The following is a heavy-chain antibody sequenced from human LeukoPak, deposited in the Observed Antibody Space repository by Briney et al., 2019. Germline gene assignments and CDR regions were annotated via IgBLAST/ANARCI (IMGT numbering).Heavy chain of an antibody. CDR3: ATGDDAFDI. V-gene: IGHV3-9*03. CDR2: ISWDSGSI. Sequence: GGSLRLSCAASGFTFSSYSMNWVRQAPGKGLEWVSGISWDSGSIGYADSVKGRFTISRDNAKNSLYLQMNSLRAEDMALYYCATGDDAFDIWGQGTMVTVSS. CDR1: GFTFSSYS. J-gene: IGHJ3*02. D-gene: IGHD1-14*01.